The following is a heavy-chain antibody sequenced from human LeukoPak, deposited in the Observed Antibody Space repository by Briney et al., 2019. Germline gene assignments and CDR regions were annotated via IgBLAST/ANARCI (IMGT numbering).Heavy chain of an antibody. Sequence: SETLSLTCAVSGGSISGHYCSWIRQPPGKELEWIGHIYYSGSTNYNPSLKSRFTISVDTSKNEFSLKVTSVTTADTAMYYCATGRLNYGYLDYWGQGTLVTVSS. D-gene: IGHD3-10*01. CDR2: IYYSGST. CDR1: GGSISGHY. V-gene: IGHV4-59*11. J-gene: IGHJ4*02. CDR3: ATGRLNYGYLDY.